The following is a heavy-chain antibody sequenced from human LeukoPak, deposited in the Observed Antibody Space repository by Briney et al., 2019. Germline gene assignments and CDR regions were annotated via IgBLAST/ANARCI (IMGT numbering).Heavy chain of an antibody. CDR1: GGSISSSSYY. J-gene: IGHJ4*02. D-gene: IGHD1-26*01. CDR3: AKSGGYGLIDY. CDR2: IYYTGST. V-gene: IGHV4-39*01. Sequence: SETLSLTCTVSGGSISSSSYYWGWIRQPPGKGLEWIGNIYYTGSTYYNASLQSRVTISIDTSKKQFSLRLNSVTAADTAMYYCAKSGGYGLIDYWGQGTLVTVSS.